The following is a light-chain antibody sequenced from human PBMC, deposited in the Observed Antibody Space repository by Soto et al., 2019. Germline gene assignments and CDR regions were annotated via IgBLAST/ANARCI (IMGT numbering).Light chain of an antibody. CDR2: EVT. V-gene: IGLV2-8*01. Sequence: QSALTQPPSASGSPGQSVTISCTGTSSDVGGYNYVSWYQQHPGKAPKLMIYEVTKRPSGVPDRFSGSKSGNTASLTVAGLQAEYEADYYCSSYAGSNNLVFRGGTMLTVL. CDR3: SSYAGSNNLV. J-gene: IGLJ2*01. CDR1: SSDVGGYNY.